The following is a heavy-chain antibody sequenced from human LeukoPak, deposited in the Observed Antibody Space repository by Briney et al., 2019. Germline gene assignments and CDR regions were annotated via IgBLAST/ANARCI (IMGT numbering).Heavy chain of an antibody. CDR1: GFTFSNAW. CDR2: IKSKTDGGTT. CDR3: TTKTASGTGGTFYYYYGMDV. D-gene: IGHD2-8*02. Sequence: GGSLRLSCAASGFTFSNAWMSWVRQAPGKGLEWVGRIKSKTDGGTTDYAAPVKGRFTISRDDSKNKLYLQMNTLRAEDTAVYFCTTKTASGTGGTFYYYYGMDVWGQGTTVTVSS. J-gene: IGHJ6*02. V-gene: IGHV3-15*01.